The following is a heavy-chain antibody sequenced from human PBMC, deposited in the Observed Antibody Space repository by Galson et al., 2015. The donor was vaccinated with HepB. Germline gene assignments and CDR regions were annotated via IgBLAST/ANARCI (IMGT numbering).Heavy chain of an antibody. Sequence: SLRLSCAASGFTFDDYAMHWVRQAPGKGLEWVSGISWNSGSIGYADSVKGRFTISRDNAKNSLYLQMNSRRAEDTALYYCAKDIGRYFDSFDPWGQGTLVTVSS. V-gene: IGHV3-9*01. D-gene: IGHD3-9*01. CDR2: ISWNSGSI. CDR1: GFTFDDYA. CDR3: AKDIGRYFDSFDP. J-gene: IGHJ5*02.